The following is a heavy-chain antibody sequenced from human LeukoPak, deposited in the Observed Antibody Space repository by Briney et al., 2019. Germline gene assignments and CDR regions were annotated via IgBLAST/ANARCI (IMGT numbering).Heavy chain of an antibody. V-gene: IGHV3-7*04. D-gene: IGHD5-24*01. J-gene: IGHJ4*02. Sequence: GGSLRLSCVASGFPFSSYWMTWVRQAPGKGLEWVANIKQDGSKKSYVDSVKGRFTISRDNTKNSLYLQMNSLGAEDTAIYYCTRVGYIDEGIDYWGQGTLVTVSS. CDR3: TRVGYIDEGIDY. CDR2: IKQDGSKK. CDR1: GFPFSSYW.